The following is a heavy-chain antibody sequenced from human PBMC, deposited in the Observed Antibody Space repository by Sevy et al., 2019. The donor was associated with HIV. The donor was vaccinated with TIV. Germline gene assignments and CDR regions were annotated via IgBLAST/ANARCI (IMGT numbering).Heavy chain of an antibody. V-gene: IGHV3-48*02. CDR1: GFRFSDEP. D-gene: IGHD3-16*01. CDR3: VSDTQFGFDY. CDR2: ISSDSSVM. J-gene: IGHJ4*02. Sequence: GGSLRLSCVASGFRFSDEPMNWVRQAPGKGLEWISNISSDSSVMSYADTVRGRFTVSRDNARNSLSLQLNSLRDEDTALYYCVSDTQFGFDYWGQGTLVTVSS.